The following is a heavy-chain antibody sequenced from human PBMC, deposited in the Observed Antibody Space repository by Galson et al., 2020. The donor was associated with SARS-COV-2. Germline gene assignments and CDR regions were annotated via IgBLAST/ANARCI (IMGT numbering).Heavy chain of an antibody. CDR2: IIPISGTA. D-gene: IGHD6-13*01. CDR1: GDTFSSYA. Sequence: SVKVSCKTSGDTFSSYALSWVRQAPGQGLEWMGWIIPISGTANYAQKFQGRVTKSADESTSTAYMELSSLRSEDTAVYYCARQIAAAGTYWYYGMDVWGQGTAVTVSS. CDR3: ARQIAAAGTYWYYGMDV. V-gene: IGHV1-69*13. J-gene: IGHJ6*02.